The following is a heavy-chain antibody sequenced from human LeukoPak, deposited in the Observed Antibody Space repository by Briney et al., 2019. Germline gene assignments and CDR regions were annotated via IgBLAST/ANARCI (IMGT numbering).Heavy chain of an antibody. CDR3: VKDRDPYSSGTWDS. Sequence: GGSLSLFCIASGFTFNKYGMHWVRQAPGRGLEWVAVRSDDGRAQHYVDSVRGRFTISRDNSRNTLSLQMNSLRPEDTAMYFCVKDRDPYSSGTWDSWGQGTLVIVSS. D-gene: IGHD3-22*01. J-gene: IGHJ1*01. CDR1: GFTFNKYG. V-gene: IGHV3-30*18. CDR2: RSDDGRAQ.